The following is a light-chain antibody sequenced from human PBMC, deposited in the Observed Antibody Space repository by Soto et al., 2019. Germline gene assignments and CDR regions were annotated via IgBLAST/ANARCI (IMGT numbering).Light chain of an antibody. CDR2: DAS. V-gene: IGKV1-5*01. Sequence: DIQMTQSPSTLSASVGDRVTITCRASQSIDDWLAWYQQKPGKAPKLLIHDASSLESGVPSRSSGSGSGTEFTLTINSLQPDDFATYYCQQYYSYPATFGQGTKLEIK. J-gene: IGKJ2*01. CDR3: QQYYSYPAT. CDR1: QSIDDW.